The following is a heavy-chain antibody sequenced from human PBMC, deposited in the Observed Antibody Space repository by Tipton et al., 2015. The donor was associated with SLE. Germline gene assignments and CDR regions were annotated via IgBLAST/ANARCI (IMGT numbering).Heavy chain of an antibody. CDR3: AKDNQADFWSGYHHPAFDY. V-gene: IGHV3-9*03. J-gene: IGHJ4*02. CDR2: INWNGGKL. D-gene: IGHD3-3*01. CDR1: GFTFDDYA. Sequence: SLRLSCAASGFTFDDYAMHWVRQVPGKGLEWVSGINWNGGKLDYADSVKGRFTISRDNGRNYLYLQMDSLRPEDMALYFCAKDNQADFWSGYHHPAFDYWGQGTLVTVAS.